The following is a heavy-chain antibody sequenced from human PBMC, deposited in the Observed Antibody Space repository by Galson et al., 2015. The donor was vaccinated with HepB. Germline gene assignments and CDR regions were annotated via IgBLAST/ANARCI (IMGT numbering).Heavy chain of an antibody. V-gene: IGHV1-69*13. CDR2: IIPIFGTA. Sequence: SVKVSCKASGGTFSSYAISWVRQAPGQGLEWMGGIIPIFGTANYAQKFQGRVTITADESTSTAHMELSSLRSEDTAVYYCARENSRPTAMVNYYYYGMDVWGQGTTATVSS. D-gene: IGHD5-18*01. CDR1: GGTFSSYA. J-gene: IGHJ6*02. CDR3: ARENSRPTAMVNYYYYGMDV.